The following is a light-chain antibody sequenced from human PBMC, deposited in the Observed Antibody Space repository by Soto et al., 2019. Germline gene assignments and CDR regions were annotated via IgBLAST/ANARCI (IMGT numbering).Light chain of an antibody. J-gene: IGKJ4*01. CDR2: GAS. V-gene: IGKV3-20*01. CDR1: QSVSSSY. CDR3: QQYGSSPA. Sequence: EIVLTQSPGTLSLSPGERATLSCRASQSVSSSYLAWYQQKPGQAPRLLIYGASSRATGTSDRFSGSGSGTDFTLTISRLEPEDFAVYYCQQYGSSPAFGGGTKVEIK.